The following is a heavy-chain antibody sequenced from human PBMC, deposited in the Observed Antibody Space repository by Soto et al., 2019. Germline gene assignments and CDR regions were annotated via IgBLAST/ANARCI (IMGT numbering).Heavy chain of an antibody. J-gene: IGHJ5*01. CDR3: ARGRYCLTGRCFPNWFDS. D-gene: IGHD2-15*01. Sequence: KAXETLCLTCSVSGDSIASVDYFGAWIRQPPGQALEYIGYIYKSATTYYNPSFESRVAISLDTSKSQFSLNVTSVTAADTAVYFCARGRYCLTGRCFPNWFDSWGQGTLVTVSS. CDR1: GDSIASVDYF. CDR2: IYKSATT. V-gene: IGHV4-30-4*01.